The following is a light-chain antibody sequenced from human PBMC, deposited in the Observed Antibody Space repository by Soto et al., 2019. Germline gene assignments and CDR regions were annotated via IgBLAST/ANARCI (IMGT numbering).Light chain of an antibody. CDR1: NSDVGGYNY. Sequence: QSALTQPRSVSGSPGQSVTISCTGTNSDVGGYNYVSWYQHHPGKGPKLVIYEVTKRPSGVPDRFSGSKSGNTASLTVSGLQAEDEADYYCSSYADGNNFVVFGEGTKLTVL. CDR2: EVT. J-gene: IGLJ2*01. CDR3: SSYADGNNFVV. V-gene: IGLV2-8*01.